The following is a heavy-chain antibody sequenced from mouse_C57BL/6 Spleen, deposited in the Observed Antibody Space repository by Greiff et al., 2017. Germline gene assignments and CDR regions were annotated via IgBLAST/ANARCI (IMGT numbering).Heavy chain of an antibody. CDR3: ARDGNYPLFDY. J-gene: IGHJ2*01. CDR2: ISSGSSTI. CDR1: GFTFSDYG. V-gene: IGHV5-17*01. Sequence: EVMLVESGGGLVKPGGSLKLSCAASGFTFSDYGMHWVRQAPEKGLEWVSYISSGSSTIYYADTVKGRFTISRDDAKNTLFLQMTSLRSEDTAMYYCARDGNYPLFDYWGQGTTLTVSS. D-gene: IGHD2-1*01.